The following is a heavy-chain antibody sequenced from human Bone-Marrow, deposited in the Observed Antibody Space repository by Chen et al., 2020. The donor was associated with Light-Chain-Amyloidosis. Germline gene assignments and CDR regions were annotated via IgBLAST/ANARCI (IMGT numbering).Heavy chain of an antibody. Sequence: EVQLEQSGPEVTKPGESLKISCKGSGYTFPNYWVGWVRQMPGKGLEWMGVIYPDDADARYSPSFEGQVTISADKSITAACLQWRSLKASDTAMYYCARRRDGYNFDCWGQGTRVTVS. J-gene: IGHJ4*02. D-gene: IGHD5-12*01. CDR2: IYPDDADA. CDR3: ARRRDGYNFDC. CDR1: GYTFPNYW. V-gene: IGHV5-51*01.